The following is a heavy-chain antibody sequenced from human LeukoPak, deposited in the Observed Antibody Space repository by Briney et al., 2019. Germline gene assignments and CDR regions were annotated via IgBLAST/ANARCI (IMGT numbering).Heavy chain of an antibody. CDR3: TRGTREPDF. CDR1: GDSVSHYY. CDR2: ISNNGDS. D-gene: IGHD5-24*01. Sequence: SEILSLTCTVSGDSVSHYYWNWIRQPPGKALELIGYISNNGDSNYNPSLKSRVTMSLDTSKNQLSLRLTSVTAADTAVYFCTRGTREPDFWGQGTLVTVSS. J-gene: IGHJ4*02. V-gene: IGHV4-59*02.